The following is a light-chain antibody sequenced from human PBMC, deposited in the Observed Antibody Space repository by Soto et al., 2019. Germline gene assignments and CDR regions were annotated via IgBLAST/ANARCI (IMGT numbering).Light chain of an antibody. J-gene: IGLJ1*01. Sequence: QSVLTQPASVFGSPGQSITISCTGTSSDVGGYNFVSWYQQHPGKAPKLMIYEVSNRPSGVSNRFSGSKSGNTASPTISGLQPEDEADYYCSSYTTSSTVVFGTGTKVTV. CDR1: SSDVGGYNF. CDR2: EVS. CDR3: SSYTTSSTVV. V-gene: IGLV2-14*03.